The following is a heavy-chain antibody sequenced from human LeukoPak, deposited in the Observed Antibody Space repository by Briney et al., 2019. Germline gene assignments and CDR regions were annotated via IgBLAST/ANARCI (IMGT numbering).Heavy chain of an antibody. Sequence: SETLSLTCTVSGGSVSSYYWSWIRQPPGKGLEWIGYIYCSGSTDSNPSHKRRVTLSVDTYKNQSSLKLTSVTAADTAVYYCARGSIAAAEGSHWFDPWGQGGIVSVSS. V-gene: IGHV4-59*02. CDR3: ARGSIAAAEGSHWFDP. D-gene: IGHD6-13*01. CDR1: GGSVSSYY. J-gene: IGHJ5*02. CDR2: IYCSGST.